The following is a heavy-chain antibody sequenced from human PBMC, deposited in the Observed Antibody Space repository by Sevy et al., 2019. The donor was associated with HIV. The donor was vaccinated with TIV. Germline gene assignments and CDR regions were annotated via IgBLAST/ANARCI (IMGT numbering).Heavy chain of an antibody. CDR1: GFTFSSYA. D-gene: IGHD3-3*01. V-gene: IGHV3-23*01. CDR3: AKDEYYDVWSGYSRAYYYYYGMDV. Sequence: GGSLRLSCAASGFTFSSYAMSWVRQAPGKGLEWVSAISGSGGSTYYADSVKGRFTISRDNSKNTLYLQMNSLRADDTAVYYCAKDEYYDVWSGYSRAYYYYYGMDVWGQGTTVTVSS. CDR2: ISGSGGST. J-gene: IGHJ6*02.